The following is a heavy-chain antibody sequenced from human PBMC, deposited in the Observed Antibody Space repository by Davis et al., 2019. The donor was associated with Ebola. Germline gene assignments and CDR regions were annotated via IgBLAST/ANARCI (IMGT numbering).Heavy chain of an antibody. J-gene: IGHJ6*02. CDR2: ISYDGSNK. Sequence: PGGSLRLSCAASGFTFSSYAMHWVRQAPGKGLEWVAVISYDGSNKYYADSVKGRFTISRDNSKNTLYLQMNSLRAEDTAVYYCARDDILTADNYYYYYGMDVWGQGTTVTVSS. CDR3: ARDDILTADNYYYYYGMDV. V-gene: IGHV3-30-3*01. D-gene: IGHD3-9*01. CDR1: GFTFSSYA.